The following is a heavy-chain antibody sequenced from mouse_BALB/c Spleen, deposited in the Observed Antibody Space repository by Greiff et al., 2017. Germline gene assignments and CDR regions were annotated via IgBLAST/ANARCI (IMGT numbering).Heavy chain of an antibody. CDR2: INSNGGST. CDR3: ARVALGRHFDY. Sequence: EVQGVESGGGLVQPGGSLKLSCAASGFTFSSYGMSWVRQTPDKRLELVATINSNGGSTYYPDSVKGRFTISRDNAKNTLYLQMSSLKSEDTAMYYCARVALGRHFDYWGQGITLTVSS. CDR1: GFTFSSYG. V-gene: IGHV5-6-3*01. J-gene: IGHJ2*01. D-gene: IGHD4-1*01.